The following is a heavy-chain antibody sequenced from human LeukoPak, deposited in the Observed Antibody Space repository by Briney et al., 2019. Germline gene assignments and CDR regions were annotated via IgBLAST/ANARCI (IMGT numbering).Heavy chain of an antibody. Sequence: GGSLRLSCAASGFTFSSYSMNWVRQAPGKGLQWVSSISISSRYIYYADSVKGRFTISRDNAENSLYLQMNRLRAEDTAVYYCARDPHYYDSSDTYYYYYMDVWGKGTTVTVSS. CDR2: ISISSRYI. J-gene: IGHJ6*03. CDR3: ARDPHYYDSSDTYYYYYMDV. D-gene: IGHD3-22*01. CDR1: GFTFSSYS. V-gene: IGHV3-21*01.